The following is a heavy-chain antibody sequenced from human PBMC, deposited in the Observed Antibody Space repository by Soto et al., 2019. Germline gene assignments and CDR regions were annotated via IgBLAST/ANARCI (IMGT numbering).Heavy chain of an antibody. D-gene: IGHD3-3*01. CDR1: GFTFSSYW. J-gene: IGHJ4*02. Sequence: GGSLRLSCAASGFTFSSYWMSWVRQAPGKGLEWVSSISSSSSYIYYADSVKGRFTISRDNAKNSLYLQMNSLRAEDTAVYYCARLEYRLIDNWGQGTLVTVSS. CDR3: ARLEYRLIDN. V-gene: IGHV3-21*01. CDR2: ISSSSSYI.